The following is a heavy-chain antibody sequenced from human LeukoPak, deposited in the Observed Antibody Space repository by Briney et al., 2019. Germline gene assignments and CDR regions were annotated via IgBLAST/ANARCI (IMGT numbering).Heavy chain of an antibody. V-gene: IGHV3-23*01. CDR2: ISNSGSST. D-gene: IGHD3-22*01. CDR1: GFTFSNYA. CDR3: AQDPPRSRAIVDVFDI. J-gene: IGHJ3*02. Sequence: PGGSLRLSCAASGFTFSNYAMIWVRQAPGKGLEWVSVISNSGSSTDYADSVKGRFTISRDNSKNTLYLQMNSLRAEDTAVYYCAQDPPRSRAIVDVFDIWGQGTLVTVSS.